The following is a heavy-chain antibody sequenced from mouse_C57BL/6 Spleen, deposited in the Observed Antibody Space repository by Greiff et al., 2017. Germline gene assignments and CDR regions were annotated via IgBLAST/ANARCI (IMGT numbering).Heavy chain of an antibody. CDR2: INPNNGGT. J-gene: IGHJ2*01. CDR3: ASYYDYDRYYFDY. CDR1: GYTFTDYY. D-gene: IGHD2-4*01. Sequence: EVQLQQSGPELVKPGASVKISCKASGYTFTDYYMNWVKQSHGKSLEWIGDINPNNGGTSYNQKFKGKATLTVDKSSSTAYMELRSLTSEDSAVYYCASYYDYDRYYFDYWGQGTTLTVPS. V-gene: IGHV1-26*01.